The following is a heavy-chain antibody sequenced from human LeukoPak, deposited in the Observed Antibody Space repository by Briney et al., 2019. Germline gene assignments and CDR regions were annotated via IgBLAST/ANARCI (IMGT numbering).Heavy chain of an antibody. J-gene: IGHJ4*02. V-gene: IGHV1-69*13. CDR2: IIPIFGTA. Sequence: SVKVSCKASGGTFSSYAISWVRQAPGQGLEWMGGIIPIFGTANYAQKFQGRVTITADESTSTAYMELSSLRSEDTAVYYCARQTMSPGVYFDYWGQGTLVTVSS. D-gene: IGHD3-10*02. CDR1: GGTFSSYA. CDR3: ARQTMSPGVYFDY.